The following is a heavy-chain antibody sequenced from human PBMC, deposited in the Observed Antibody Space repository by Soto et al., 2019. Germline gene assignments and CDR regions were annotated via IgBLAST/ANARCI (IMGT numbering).Heavy chain of an antibody. CDR2: ISYTGNT. CDR1: GASLNSHGAY. J-gene: IGHJ5*02. D-gene: IGHD2-15*01. V-gene: IGHV4-31*01. CDR3: ASEEAVRIERWFDP. Sequence: QVQLQESGPGLVKPSQTLSLTCSVSGASLNSHGAYWTWIRQRPGKGLEWIGYISYTGNTYYSPTLKSQVTISMDTSKNQFSLRLSSLTAADTAVYFCASEEAVRIERWFDPWGQGTLVTVSS.